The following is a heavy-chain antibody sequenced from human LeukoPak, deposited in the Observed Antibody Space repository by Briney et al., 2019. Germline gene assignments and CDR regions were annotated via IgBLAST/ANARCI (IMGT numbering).Heavy chain of an antibody. V-gene: IGHV3-21*01. CDR2: ISSSSSYI. D-gene: IGHD4-17*01. CDR1: GFTFSSYS. CDR3: ARELDILTVTSQGYYYHGMDV. J-gene: IGHJ6*02. Sequence: PGGSLRPSCAASGFTFSSYSMNWVRQAPGKGLEWVSSISSSSSYIYYADSVKGRFTISRDNAKNSLYLQMNSLRAEDTAVYYCARELDILTVTSQGYYYHGMDVWGQGTTVTVSS.